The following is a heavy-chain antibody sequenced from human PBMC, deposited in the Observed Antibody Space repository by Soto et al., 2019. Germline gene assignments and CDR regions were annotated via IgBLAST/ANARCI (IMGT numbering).Heavy chain of an antibody. Sequence: EVRLLESGGGLVQPGGSLRLSCVASGFTFSNYAMSWVRQAPGKGLEWVSVVTGRSSSTYYADSVVGRFIISRDNSRNTLFLQMNSLGAEDTAVYYCTKHLPSKKNQRRGADPFYIWGQGTILTVSS. D-gene: IGHD2-2*01. CDR2: VTGRSSST. CDR3: TKHLPSKKNQRRGADPFYI. J-gene: IGHJ3*02. CDR1: GFTFSNYA. V-gene: IGHV3-23*01.